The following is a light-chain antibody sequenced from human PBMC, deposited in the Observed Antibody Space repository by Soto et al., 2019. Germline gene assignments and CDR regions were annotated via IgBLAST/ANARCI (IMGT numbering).Light chain of an antibody. CDR1: RDVGSD. V-gene: IGKV1-17*01. CDR2: AAS. J-gene: IGKJ5*01. Sequence: QMTQSPSSLSASVGEKIIITCRASRDVGSDVSWYQQKPGQAPKLLIYAASNLYTGVPSRFSGSRSGTEFTLTISSLEPEDFAVYYCQQRSNWPPGFGQGTRLEIK. CDR3: QQRSNWPPG.